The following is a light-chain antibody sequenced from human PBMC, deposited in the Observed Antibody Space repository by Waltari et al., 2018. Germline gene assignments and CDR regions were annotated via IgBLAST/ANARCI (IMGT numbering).Light chain of an antibody. Sequence: SYELTQPPSVSVSPGQTASITCSGDKLGEKYACWYQQKPGQSPVLFISQDNKRPSVISERFSGSNSGNTATLTIIGTQAMDEADYYCQAWDSSTAVFGGGTRLTVL. CDR3: QAWDSSTAV. V-gene: IGLV3-1*01. CDR2: QDN. CDR1: KLGEKY. J-gene: IGLJ3*02.